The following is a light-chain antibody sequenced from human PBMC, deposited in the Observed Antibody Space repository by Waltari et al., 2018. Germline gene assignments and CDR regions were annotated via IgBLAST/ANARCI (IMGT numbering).Light chain of an antibody. J-gene: IGLJ3*02. CDR1: SSDVGSYNL. Sequence: QSALTQPASVSGSPGQSITIFCTGTSSDVGSYNLVSWYQQYPGKAPKRMIYEGSKRPSGVSNRFAGSKSGNTASLTISGLQADDEADYYCCSYAGSTSWVFGGGTKVTVL. CDR2: EGS. CDR3: CSYAGSTSWV. V-gene: IGLV2-23*01.